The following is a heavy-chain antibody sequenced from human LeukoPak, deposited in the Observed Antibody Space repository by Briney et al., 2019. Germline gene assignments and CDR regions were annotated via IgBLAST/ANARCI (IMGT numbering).Heavy chain of an antibody. Sequence: GGSLRLSCAASGFTFSSYSMNWVRQAPGKGLEWVSYISSSSSTIYYADSVKGRFTISRDNAKNSLYLQLDSLRAEDTAVYYCATRYCSSTSCYRGAFDIWGQGTMVTVSS. J-gene: IGHJ3*02. V-gene: IGHV3-48*01. CDR3: ATRYCSSTSCYRGAFDI. CDR1: GFTFSSYS. D-gene: IGHD2-2*01. CDR2: ISSSSSTI.